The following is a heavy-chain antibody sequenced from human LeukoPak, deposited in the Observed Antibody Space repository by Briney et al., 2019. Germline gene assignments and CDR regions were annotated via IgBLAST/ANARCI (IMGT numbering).Heavy chain of an antibody. Sequence: GGSLRLSCAASGFTFSSYAMSWVRQAPGKGLEWIAYLSSSRSAFSYADSVKGRFTIARDNAKNSVYLEMNSLRADDTAVYYCARSARLMKGVVEVTALDDWGQGTLVTVSS. D-gene: IGHD3-3*01. CDR2: LSSSRSAF. CDR3: ARSARLMKGVVEVTALDD. CDR1: GFTFSSYA. J-gene: IGHJ4*02. V-gene: IGHV3-48*04.